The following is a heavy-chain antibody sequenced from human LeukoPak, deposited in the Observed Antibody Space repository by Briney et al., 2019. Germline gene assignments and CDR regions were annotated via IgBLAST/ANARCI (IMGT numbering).Heavy chain of an antibody. CDR3: ARSPPPDFWSGYSDYYGMDV. D-gene: IGHD3-3*01. Sequence: ASVKVSCKASGYTSTSYGISWVRQAPGQGLEWMGWISAYNGNTNYAQKLQGRVTMTTDTSTSTAYMELRSLRSDDTAVYYCARSPPPDFWSGYSDYYGMDVWGQGTTVTVSS. V-gene: IGHV1-18*01. CDR1: GYTSTSYG. CDR2: ISAYNGNT. J-gene: IGHJ6*02.